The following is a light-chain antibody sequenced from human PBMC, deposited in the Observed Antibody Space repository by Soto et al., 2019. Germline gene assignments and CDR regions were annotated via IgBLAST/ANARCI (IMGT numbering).Light chain of an antibody. J-gene: IGLJ1*01. CDR3: QSYDSSLSGFYV. Sequence: QSVLTQPPSVSGAPGQRVTISCTGSSSNIGAGYDVHWYQQLPGTAPKLLIYSNSHRPSGVPDRFSGSKSGTSASLAITGLQAEDEADDYCQSYDSSLSGFYVFGTGTKVTVL. CDR2: SNS. V-gene: IGLV1-40*01. CDR1: SSNIGAGYD.